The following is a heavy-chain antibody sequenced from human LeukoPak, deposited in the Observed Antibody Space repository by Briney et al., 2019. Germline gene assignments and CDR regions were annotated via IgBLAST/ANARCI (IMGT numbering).Heavy chain of an antibody. D-gene: IGHD3-9*01. CDR3: ASELYYDTLTGYYKVDY. J-gene: IGHJ4*02. Sequence: SETLSLTCAVSGGSISSGGYSWSWIRQPPGKGLEWIGYIYHSGSTYYNPSLKSRVTISVDRSKNQFSLKLSSVTAADTAVYYCASELYYDTLTGYYKVDYWGQGTLVTVSS. V-gene: IGHV4-30-2*01. CDR2: IYHSGST. CDR1: GGSISSGGYS.